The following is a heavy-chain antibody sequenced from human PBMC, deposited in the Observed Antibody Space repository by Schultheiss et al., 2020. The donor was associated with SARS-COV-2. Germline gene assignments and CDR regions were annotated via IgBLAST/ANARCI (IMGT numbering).Heavy chain of an antibody. CDR2: IKQDGSEK. CDR3: AHGVWSGYYTPRSDWYFDL. D-gene: IGHD3-3*01. Sequence: GGSLRLSCAVYGGSFSGNYWSWIRQPPGKGLEWVANIKQDGSEKYYADSVKGRFTISRDNSKNTLYLQMNSLRAEDTAVYYCAHGVWSGYYTPRSDWYFDLWGRGTLVTVSS. J-gene: IGHJ2*01. V-gene: IGHV3-7*01. CDR1: GGSFSGNY.